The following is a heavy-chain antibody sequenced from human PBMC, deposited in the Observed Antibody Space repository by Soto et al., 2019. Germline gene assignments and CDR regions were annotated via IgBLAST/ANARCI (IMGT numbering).Heavy chain of an antibody. CDR1: GYTFTIYY. Sequence: ASVKVSCKAFGYTFTIYYIHWVRQAPGQGLEWMGVINTSGGSPTYAQKFQDRVTMTRDTSTSTVYMELSSLRSEDTAVYYCARGGRHSDYYYYYGMDVWGQGTTVTVSS. V-gene: IGHV1-46*01. J-gene: IGHJ6*02. CDR3: ARGGRHSDYYYYYGMDV. CDR2: INTSGGSP. D-gene: IGHD6-25*01.